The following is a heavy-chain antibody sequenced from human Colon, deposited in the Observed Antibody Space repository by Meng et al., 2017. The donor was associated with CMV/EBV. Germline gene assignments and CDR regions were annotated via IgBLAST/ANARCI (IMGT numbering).Heavy chain of an antibody. V-gene: IGHV1-8*01. CDR1: GDTDLTSE. CDR3: ASRAGDYFDS. J-gene: IGHJ4*02. CDR2: MNPNSGNT. Sequence: SCKTSGDTDLTSEINWVRLAPGQGLEGMGWMNPNSGNTAYEQKFQGRVTMTRDTSINTAYMELSNLRSDDAGVYYCASRAGDYFDSWGQGTLVTVSS. D-gene: IGHD3-10*01.